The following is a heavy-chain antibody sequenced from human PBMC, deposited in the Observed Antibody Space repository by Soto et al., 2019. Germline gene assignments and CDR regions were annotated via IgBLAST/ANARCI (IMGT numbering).Heavy chain of an antibody. J-gene: IGHJ4*02. CDR2: ISSSSSTI. CDR3: ARGLYYYDSSGYWGY. CDR1: GFTFSSYS. D-gene: IGHD3-22*01. V-gene: IGHV3-48*02. Sequence: GGSLRLSCAASGFTFSSYSMNWVRQAPGKGLEWVSYISSSSSTIYYADSVKGRFTISRDNAKDSLYLQMNSLRDEDTAVYYCARGLYYYDSSGYWGYWGQGTLVTVSS.